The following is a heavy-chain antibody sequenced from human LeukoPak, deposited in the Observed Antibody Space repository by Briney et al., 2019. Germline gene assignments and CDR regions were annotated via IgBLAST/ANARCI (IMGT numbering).Heavy chain of an antibody. V-gene: IGHV3-7*01. D-gene: IGHD3-3*01. CDR1: GFRFYNYW. J-gene: IGHJ6*02. Sequence: PGGSLRLSCAASGFRFYNYWMSWVRQAPGKGLEWVAYIKQDGSEKYYVDSVKGRFTISRDNAKSSLYLQMNSLRAEDTAVYYCARDGWSGYFQEGYYYGMDVWGQGTTVTVS. CDR3: ARDGWSGYFQEGYYYGMDV. CDR2: IKQDGSEK.